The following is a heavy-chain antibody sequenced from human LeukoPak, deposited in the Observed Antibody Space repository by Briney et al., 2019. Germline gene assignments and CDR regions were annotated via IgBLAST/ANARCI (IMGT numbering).Heavy chain of an antibody. J-gene: IGHJ6*03. Sequence: ASVKVSCKASGYTFTGYFMHWVRQAPGQGLEWMGWINPNSGGTNYAQKFQGRVTMTRDTSISTAYMELSRLRSDDTAVYYCARGNYDFWSGYAPPYYYYYMDVWGKGTTVTVSS. CDR2: INPNSGGT. CDR1: GYTFTGYF. V-gene: IGHV1-2*02. D-gene: IGHD3-3*01. CDR3: ARGNYDFWSGYAPPYYYYYMDV.